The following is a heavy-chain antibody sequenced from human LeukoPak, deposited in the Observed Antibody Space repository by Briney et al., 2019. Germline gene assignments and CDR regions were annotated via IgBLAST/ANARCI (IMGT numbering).Heavy chain of an antibody. CDR2: IYPRVGST. J-gene: IGHJ4*02. CDR1: GYSFTSNY. V-gene: IGHV1-46*01. CDR3: ARDREAFDY. Sequence: ASVKVSCKASGYSFTSNYIHWVRQAPGQGLEWMGMIYPRVGSTSYAQKFQGRVTVTRDTSTSTVHMELSGLRSEDTAVYYCARDREAFDYWGQGTLVTVSS.